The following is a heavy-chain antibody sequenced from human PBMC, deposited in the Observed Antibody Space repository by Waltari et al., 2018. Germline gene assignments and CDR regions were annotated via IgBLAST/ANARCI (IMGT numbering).Heavy chain of an antibody. CDR3: ARDLGKYRGYDSPQYYYYYGMDV. Sequence: QVQLVQSGAEVKKPGASVKVSCKASGYTFTNYGVSWVRQAPGQGLEWMGWISAYNGNTNYAQKLQGRVTMTTDTSTSTAYMELRSLRSDDTAVFYCARDLGKYRGYDSPQYYYYYGMDVWGQGTTVTISS. J-gene: IGHJ6*02. D-gene: IGHD5-12*01. CDR1: GYTFTNYG. CDR2: ISAYNGNT. V-gene: IGHV1-18*04.